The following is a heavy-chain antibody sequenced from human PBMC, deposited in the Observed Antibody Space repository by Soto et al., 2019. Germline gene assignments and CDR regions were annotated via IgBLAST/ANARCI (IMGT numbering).Heavy chain of an antibody. CDR1: GYSFTSDW. CDR2: IYPDDSDT. CDR3: ARQGTAIYYFDY. V-gene: IGHV5-51*01. D-gene: IGHD5-18*01. J-gene: IGHJ4*02. Sequence: PGESLKISCNGSGYSFTSDWIGWVRQMPGKGLEWMGIIYPDDSDTRYSPSFQGQVTMSADKSISTAYLQWSSLKASDTAIYYCARQGTAIYYFDYWGQGTLVTVSS.